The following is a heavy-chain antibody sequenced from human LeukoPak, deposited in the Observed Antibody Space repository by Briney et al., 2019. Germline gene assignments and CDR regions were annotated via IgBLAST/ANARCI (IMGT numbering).Heavy chain of an antibody. J-gene: IGHJ4*02. CDR1: GGSISSYY. CDR2: IYTSGST. V-gene: IGHV4-4*09. Sequence: SETLSLTCTVSGGSISSYYWSWIRQPPGKGLEWIGYIYTSGSTNYNPSLKSRVTISVDTSKNQLSLKLSSVTAADTAVYYCARHRPSIVGATGFDYWGQGTLVTVSS. CDR3: ARHRPSIVGATGFDY. D-gene: IGHD1-26*01.